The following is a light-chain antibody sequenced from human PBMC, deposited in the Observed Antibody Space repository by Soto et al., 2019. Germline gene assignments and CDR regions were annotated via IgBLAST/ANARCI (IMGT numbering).Light chain of an antibody. Sequence: EIVCTQSPGTLSVSHGDRTTLSCRASQSVSSSYLAWYQQKPGQAPRLLIYGASNRATGIPARFSGSGSGTDFTLTSSSLEPEDFAVYYCQQRSNSWTFGQGTKVDVK. CDR2: GAS. V-gene: IGKV3D-20*02. CDR3: QQRSNSWT. CDR1: QSVSSSY. J-gene: IGKJ1*01.